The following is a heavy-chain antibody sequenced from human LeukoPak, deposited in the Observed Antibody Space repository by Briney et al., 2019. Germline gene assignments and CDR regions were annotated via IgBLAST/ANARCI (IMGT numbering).Heavy chain of an antibody. Sequence: SQTLSLTCTVSGGSISSGGYYWSWIRQHPGKGLEWIGYIYYSGSTYYNPSLKSRVTISVDTSKNQFSLKLSSVTAADTAVYYCARADPPGYGYNWFDPWGQGTLVTVSS. CDR3: ARADPPGYGYNWFDP. CDR2: IYYSGST. CDR1: GGSISSGGYY. V-gene: IGHV4-31*03. J-gene: IGHJ5*02. D-gene: IGHD5-18*01.